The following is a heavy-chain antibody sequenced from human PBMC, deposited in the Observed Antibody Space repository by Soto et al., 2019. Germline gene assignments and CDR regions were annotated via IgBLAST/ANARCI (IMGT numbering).Heavy chain of an antibody. CDR3: AKGTTVTPWRYLDL. Sequence: QEQLVESGGGVVQPGKSLRLSCAASRCALSSYAMHWVRQAPGKGLEWLAVISYDGGYENYADSVKGRFTVSRDNSKNSLWLQINSLRPEDTALYYCAKGTTVTPWRYLDLWGQGTLVTVSS. J-gene: IGHJ2*01. CDR2: ISYDGGYE. CDR1: RCALSSYA. V-gene: IGHV3-30*18. D-gene: IGHD4-17*01.